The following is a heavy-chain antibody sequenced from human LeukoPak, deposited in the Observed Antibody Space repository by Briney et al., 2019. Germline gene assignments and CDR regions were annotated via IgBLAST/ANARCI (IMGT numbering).Heavy chain of an antibody. CDR3: ATRLWSIAAAGTEYFEY. Sequence: ASVKVSCKASGGTFSSYAISWVRQAPGQGLEWMGRISVYNGNTNYAQKLQGRVTMTTDTSASTAYMELRSLSSDDTAVYYCATRLWSIAAAGTEYFEYWGQGTLVTVSS. D-gene: IGHD6-13*01. CDR1: GGTFSSYA. J-gene: IGHJ4*02. V-gene: IGHV1-18*01. CDR2: ISVYNGNT.